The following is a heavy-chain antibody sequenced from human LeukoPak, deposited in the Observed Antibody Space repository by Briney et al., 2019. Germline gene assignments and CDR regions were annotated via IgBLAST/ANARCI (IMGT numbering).Heavy chain of an antibody. V-gene: IGHV3-23*01. CDR3: AKDRQNYYRSGYYFDY. Sequence: GGSLRLSCAAAGFTFSSYVMIWVRQAPGKGLEWVSSISGSGGSTYYADFVKGRFTIFRDVSKNTLYLEMNSLRAEDTAVYYCAKDRQNYYRSGYYFDYWGQGTLVTVSS. D-gene: IGHD3-10*01. CDR2: ISGSGGST. J-gene: IGHJ4*02. CDR1: GFTFSSYV.